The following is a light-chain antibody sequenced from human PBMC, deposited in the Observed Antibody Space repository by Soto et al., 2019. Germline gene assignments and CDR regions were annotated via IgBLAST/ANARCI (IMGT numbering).Light chain of an antibody. CDR3: QQYESYSPYT. CDR2: KAS. Sequence: DIQMTQSPSTLSASVGDRVTITCRASQSIQNWLAWYQQKPGKAPKVLIYKASSLQSGVPSRFSGSGSGTEFTLTISSLQPDDFATYNCQQYESYSPYTFGQGTKLEIK. V-gene: IGKV1-5*03. CDR1: QSIQNW. J-gene: IGKJ2*01.